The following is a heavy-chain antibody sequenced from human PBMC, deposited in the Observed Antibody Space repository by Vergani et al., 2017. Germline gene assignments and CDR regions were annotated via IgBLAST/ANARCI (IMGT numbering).Heavy chain of an antibody. CDR1: GFTFSSYA. CDR3: ARINCWSAKITMVRGVMVFDY. Sequence: QVQLVESGGGVVQPGRSLRLSCAASGFTFSSYAMHWVRQAPGKGLEWVAVISYDGSNKYYADSVKGRFTISRDNSKNTLYLQMNSLRAEDTAVYYCARINCWSAKITMVRGVMVFDYWGQGTLVTVSS. D-gene: IGHD3-10*01. V-gene: IGHV3-30-3*01. CDR2: ISYDGSNK. J-gene: IGHJ4*02.